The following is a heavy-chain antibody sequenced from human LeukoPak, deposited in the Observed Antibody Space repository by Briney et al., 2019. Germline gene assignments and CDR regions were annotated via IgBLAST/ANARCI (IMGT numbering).Heavy chain of an antibody. D-gene: IGHD3-10*01. CDR3: ASYGSGSHDY. Sequence: GGSLRLSCAASGFTFSNAWMNWVRQAPGKGLEWVGRITTKAEGGTTDYAAPVKGRFNISRDDSKNTVYLQMNSLKTEDTAVYYCASYGSGSHDYWGQGSLVTVSS. V-gene: IGHV3-15*01. CDR1: GFTFSNAW. J-gene: IGHJ4*02. CDR2: ITTKAEGGTT.